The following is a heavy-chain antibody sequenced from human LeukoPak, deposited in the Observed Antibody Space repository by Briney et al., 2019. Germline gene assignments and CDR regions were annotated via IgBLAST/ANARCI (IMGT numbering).Heavy chain of an antibody. D-gene: IGHD3-10*01. CDR1: GFSFSAYY. V-gene: IGHV3-11*06. CDR3: ARGRSITILRGVAISDGFDI. CDR2: ISSSSSYR. Sequence: PGGSLRLSCAASGFSFSAYYMSWIRQAPGQGLEWVSYISSSSSYRNYADSVKGRFTISRDNAKNSLYLHMNSLRPDDTAVYYCARGRSITILRGVAISDGFDIWGQGTKVTVS. J-gene: IGHJ3*02.